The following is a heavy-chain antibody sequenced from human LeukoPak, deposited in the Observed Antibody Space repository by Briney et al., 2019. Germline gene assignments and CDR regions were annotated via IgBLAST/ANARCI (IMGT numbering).Heavy chain of an antibody. CDR3: ARSLSL. J-gene: IGHJ4*02. CDR2: IYTSGNT. CDR1: GGSISSYY. D-gene: IGHD2/OR15-2a*01. Sequence: SETLSLTCTVSGGSISSYYWSWVRQPAGKGLEWIGRIYTSGNTNYNPSLKGRVTMTVDTSKNQFSLNLSSVTAADTAVYYCARSLSLWGQGTLVTVSS. V-gene: IGHV4-4*07.